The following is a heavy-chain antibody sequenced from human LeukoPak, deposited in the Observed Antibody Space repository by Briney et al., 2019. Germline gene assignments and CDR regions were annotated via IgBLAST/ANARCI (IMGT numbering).Heavy chain of an antibody. Sequence: SVKVSCKASGGTFSSYAISWVRQAPGQGLEWMGRIIPILGIANYAQRFQGRVTITADKSTSTAYMELSSLRSEDTAVYYCARGIAAAKGWFDPWGQGTLVTVSS. V-gene: IGHV1-69*04. CDR2: IIPILGIA. CDR3: ARGIAAAKGWFDP. D-gene: IGHD6-13*01. CDR1: GGTFSSYA. J-gene: IGHJ5*02.